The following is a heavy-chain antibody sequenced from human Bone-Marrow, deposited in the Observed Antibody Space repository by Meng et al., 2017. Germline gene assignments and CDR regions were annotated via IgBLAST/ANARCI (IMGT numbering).Heavy chain of an antibody. CDR1: GGSIISGGYY. J-gene: IGHJ4*02. Sequence: QLQASGPGPVNPSQSLSLNCTASGGSIISGGYYWSWIRQHPGKGLEWIAYIHYSGATAYNPSLKSRFTISVDTSKNQFSLKGTPATAADTAFYFCARDIGGYGACDYWGQGNLVTVSS. CDR3: ARDIGGYGACDY. D-gene: IGHD4-17*01. V-gene: IGHV4-31*03. CDR2: IHYSGAT.